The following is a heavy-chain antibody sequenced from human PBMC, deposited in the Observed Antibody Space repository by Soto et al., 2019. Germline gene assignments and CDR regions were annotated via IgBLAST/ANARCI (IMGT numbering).Heavy chain of an antibody. J-gene: IGHJ2*01. CDR3: AREASYYDRSYWYFDL. Sequence: PSETLSLTCTVSGGSISSGGDYWSWIRQHPGKGLEWIGYIFYSGSTFYNPSLKSRVTISVDTSKTQFSLKLSSVAAADTAVYYCAREASYYDRSYWYFDLWGRGTLVTVSS. CDR1: GGSISSGGDY. CDR2: IFYSGST. V-gene: IGHV4-31*03. D-gene: IGHD3-22*01.